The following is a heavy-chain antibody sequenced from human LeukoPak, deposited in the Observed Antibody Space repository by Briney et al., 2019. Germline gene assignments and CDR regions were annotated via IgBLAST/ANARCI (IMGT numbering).Heavy chain of an antibody. D-gene: IGHD2-15*01. CDR2: INPGNGDT. Sequence: ASVKVSCKGSGYTFTNYAVHWVRQAPGQRLEWLGWINPGNGDTKYSQNFQGRVNVTSDTSAATAYVELNSLTSEDTAVYYCARERWHCRVNCYSVYYYALDVWGQGTTVTVSS. CDR1: GYTFTNYA. V-gene: IGHV1-3*01. CDR3: ARERWHCRVNCYSVYYYALDV. J-gene: IGHJ6*02.